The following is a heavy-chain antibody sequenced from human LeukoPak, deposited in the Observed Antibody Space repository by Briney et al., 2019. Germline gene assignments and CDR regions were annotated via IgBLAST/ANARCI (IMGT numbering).Heavy chain of an antibody. J-gene: IGHJ4*02. Sequence: GGSLRLSCAASGFTFSSYWMSWVRQAPGKGLEWVANIKQDGSEKYYVDSVKGRFTISRDNAKNSLYLQMNSLRSDDTAVYYCARDTGTATVTTTPLLRRLSVYDYWGQGTLVTVSS. CDR2: IKQDGSEK. V-gene: IGHV3-7*03. D-gene: IGHD4-17*01. CDR3: ARDTGTATVTTTPLLRRLSVYDY. CDR1: GFTFSSYW.